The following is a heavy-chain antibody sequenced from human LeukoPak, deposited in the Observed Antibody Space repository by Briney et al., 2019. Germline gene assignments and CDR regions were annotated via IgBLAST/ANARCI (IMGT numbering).Heavy chain of an antibody. CDR1: GYSISSGYY. D-gene: IGHD6-19*01. J-gene: IGHJ4*02. V-gene: IGHV4-38-2*02. CDR2: IYHSGST. CDR3: SRYSSGWTNPY. Sequence: SETLSLTCTVSGYSISSGYYWGWIRQPPGKWLEWIGSIYHSGSTYYNPSLMSRVTISVDTSKNQFSLKLSSVTAADTAVYYCSRYSSGWTNPYWGQGTLVTVSS.